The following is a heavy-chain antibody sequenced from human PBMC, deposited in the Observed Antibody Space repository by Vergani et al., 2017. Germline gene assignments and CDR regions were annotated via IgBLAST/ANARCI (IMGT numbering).Heavy chain of an antibody. Sequence: QVQLVQSGAEVKKPGSSVKVSCKASGGTFSSYTISWVRQAPGQGLEWMGRIIPILGIANYAQKFQGRVTITADKSTSTAYMELSSLRSEDTAVYYCARALLHYYDSSGRLDAFDIWGQGTMVTVSS. J-gene: IGHJ3*02. V-gene: IGHV1-69*02. D-gene: IGHD3-22*01. CDR3: ARALLHYYDSSGRLDAFDI. CDR2: IIPILGIA. CDR1: GGTFSSYT.